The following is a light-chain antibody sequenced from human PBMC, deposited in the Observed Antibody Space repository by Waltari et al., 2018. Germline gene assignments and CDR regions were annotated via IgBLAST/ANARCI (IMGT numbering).Light chain of an antibody. CDR3: QTWRTGVV. J-gene: IGLJ2*01. Sequence: QLVLPQPPSASASLGASVKLTCTLTSGHSNYATAWHQQQPQKGQRFLMKVNSDCSHRKGDGIRFSFSGTGSGAERFLTISRLQYEDEADYSCQTWRTGVVFGGGTKLTVL. CDR1: SGHSNYA. CDR2: VNSDCSH. V-gene: IGLV4-69*01.